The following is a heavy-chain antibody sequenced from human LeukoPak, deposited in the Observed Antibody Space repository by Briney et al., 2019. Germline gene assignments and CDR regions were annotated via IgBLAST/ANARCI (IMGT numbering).Heavy chain of an antibody. D-gene: IGHD2/OR15-2a*01. CDR2: ISASGGNT. CDR1: EFTFSSYA. CDR3: AKYVSAKGPPYALAV. J-gene: IGHJ6*02. V-gene: IGHV3-23*01. Sequence: GGSLRLSCAASEFTFSSYAMQWVRQAPGKGLEWVSGISASGGNTWYADSVKGRFTISRDNSKNTLYLQMNSLRAEDTAVYYCAKYVSAKGPPYALAVWGQGTTVTVSS.